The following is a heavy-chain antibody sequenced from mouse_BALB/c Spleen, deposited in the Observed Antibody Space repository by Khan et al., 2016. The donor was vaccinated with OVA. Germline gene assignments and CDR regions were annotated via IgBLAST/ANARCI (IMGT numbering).Heavy chain of an antibody. Sequence: MQLEESGPSLVKPSQTLSLTCSVTGDSITSGYWNWIRKFPGNKLEYMGYIIYTGYTYYNPSLKSRISITRHTSKNQYYLQLSSVTDEDTATYXCARSTYRYAFVYWGQGTLVTVSA. J-gene: IGHJ3*01. D-gene: IGHD2-12*01. CDR1: GDSITSGY. CDR2: IIYTGYT. CDR3: ARSTYRYAFVY. V-gene: IGHV3-8*02.